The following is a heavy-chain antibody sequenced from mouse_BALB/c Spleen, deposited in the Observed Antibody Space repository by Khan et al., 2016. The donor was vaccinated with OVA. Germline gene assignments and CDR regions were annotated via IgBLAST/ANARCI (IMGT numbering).Heavy chain of an antibody. Sequence: QVRLQQSGAELVRPGVSVKISCKGSGYRFTDFTMHWVKQSHAKSLEWIGVISTYYGEATYNQRFKDKATMTVDKSSSTAYMELDRLTSEDSATIYCAGGGGGDRFAYWGQGTLVTVSA. CDR1: GYRFTDFT. J-gene: IGHJ3*01. CDR3: AGGGGGDRFAY. V-gene: IGHV1S137*01. CDR2: ISTYYGEA.